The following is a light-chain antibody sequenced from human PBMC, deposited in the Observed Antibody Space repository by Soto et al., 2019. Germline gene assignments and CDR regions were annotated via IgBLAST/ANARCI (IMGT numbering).Light chain of an antibody. CDR3: QQYNNWPMYT. CDR1: QSVSSN. CDR2: GAS. J-gene: IGKJ2*01. Sequence: EILMTQSPATLSVSPGERATLSCRASQSVSSNLAWYQQKPGQAPRLLISGASTRATGIPARFSARGFGTEFSLSISGLQSEDFAVYYCQQYNNWPMYTFGQGTKVDIK. V-gene: IGKV3-15*01.